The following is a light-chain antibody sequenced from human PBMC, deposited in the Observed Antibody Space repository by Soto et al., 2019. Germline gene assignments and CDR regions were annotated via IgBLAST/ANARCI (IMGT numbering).Light chain of an antibody. CDR3: QVWDSSTAWV. J-gene: IGLJ3*02. CDR1: NIGSKN. CDR2: RDR. V-gene: IGLV3-9*01. Sequence: SYELTQPLSVSVAPGQTARITCGGNNIGSKNVHWYQQKPGQAPVLVIYRDRNRPSGIPERFSGSNSGNTATLTISRAQAGDEADYYCQVWDSSTAWVFGGGTQLTVL.